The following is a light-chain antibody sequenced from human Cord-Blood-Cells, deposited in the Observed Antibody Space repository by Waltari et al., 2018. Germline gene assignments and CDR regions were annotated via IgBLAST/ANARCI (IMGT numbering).Light chain of an antibody. CDR2: AAS. J-gene: IGKJ4*01. V-gene: IGKV1-27*01. CDR3: QKYNSAPLT. Sequence: DIQITQSPSSLSASVGDRVTITCRARQGIRNYLAWYQQKPGKVPKLLIYAASPLQAGGPSRFSGSGSGTDFALTISRLQPEDVATYYCQKYNSAPLTFGGGTKVEIK. CDR1: QGIRNY.